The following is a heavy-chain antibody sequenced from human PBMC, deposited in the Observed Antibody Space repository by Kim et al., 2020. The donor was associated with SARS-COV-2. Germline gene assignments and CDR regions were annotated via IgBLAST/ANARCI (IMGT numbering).Heavy chain of an antibody. V-gene: IGHV4-59*09. J-gene: IGHJ5*02. Sequence: YNPSLKSRVTISVDTSKNQFSLKLSSVTAADTAVYYCARGTPTGVDWFDPWGQGTLVTVSS. D-gene: IGHD4-17*01. CDR3: ARGTPTGVDWFDP.